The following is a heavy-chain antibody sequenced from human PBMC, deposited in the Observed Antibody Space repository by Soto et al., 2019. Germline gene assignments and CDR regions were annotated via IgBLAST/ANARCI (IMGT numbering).Heavy chain of an antibody. D-gene: IGHD3-3*01. CDR1: GYTFTSYG. CDR2: ISAYNGNT. J-gene: IGHJ6*02. V-gene: IGHV1-18*01. Sequence: ASVKVSCKASGYTFTSYGISWVRQAPGQGLEWMGWISAYNGNTNYAQKLQGRVTMTTDTSTSTAYMELRSLRSDDTAVYYCARGILYYDFWSGYLAASYYYYGMDVWGQGTTVTV. CDR3: ARGILYYDFWSGYLAASYYYYGMDV.